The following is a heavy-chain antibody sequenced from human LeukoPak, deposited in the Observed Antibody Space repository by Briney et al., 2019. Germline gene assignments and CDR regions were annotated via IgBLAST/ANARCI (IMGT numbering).Heavy chain of an antibody. CDR3: ARGGYFDWLTHYYYYYMDV. D-gene: IGHD3-9*01. Sequence: ASVKVSCKASGYTFTSYYMHWVRQAPGQGLEWMGIINPSGGSTSYAQKFQGRVTMTRNTSISTAYMELSSLRSEDTAVYYCARGGYFDWLTHYYYYYMDVWGKGTTVTISS. J-gene: IGHJ6*03. CDR2: INPSGGST. V-gene: IGHV1-46*01. CDR1: GYTFTSYY.